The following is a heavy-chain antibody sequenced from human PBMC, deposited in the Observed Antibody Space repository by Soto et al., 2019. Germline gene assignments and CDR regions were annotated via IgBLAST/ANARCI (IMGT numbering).Heavy chain of an antibody. V-gene: IGHV1-8*01. CDR1: GYTFTSYD. Sequence: QVQLVQSGAEVKKPGASVKVSCKASGYTFTSYDINWVRQATGQGLEWMGWMNPNSGNTGYAQKFQGRVTMTRNTSISTAYVELSSLRSEKTAVYYCARPSRIYGSGSYVYWGQGTLVTVSS. CDR3: ARPSRIYGSGSYVY. CDR2: MNPNSGNT. D-gene: IGHD3-10*01. J-gene: IGHJ4*02.